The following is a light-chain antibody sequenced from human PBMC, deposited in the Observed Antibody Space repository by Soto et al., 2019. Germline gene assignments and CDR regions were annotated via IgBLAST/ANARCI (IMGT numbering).Light chain of an antibody. CDR1: QTISSSF. CDR3: HQFGSSPLDT. J-gene: IGKJ3*01. V-gene: IGKV3-20*01. CDR2: RAS. Sequence: EIVLTQSPGTLSLSPGERATLSCRASQTISSSFLAWYQQKPGQAPRLLIYRASRRAPGIPDRFNGSGSWTHFTLTISRLEPEDFAVYYCHQFGSSPLDTFGPGTKVEIK.